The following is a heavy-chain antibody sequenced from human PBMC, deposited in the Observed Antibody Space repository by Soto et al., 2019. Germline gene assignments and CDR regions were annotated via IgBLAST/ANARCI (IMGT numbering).Heavy chain of an antibody. CDR1: GFTFSDYY. J-gene: IGHJ4*02. CDR2: ISTSDSI. CDR3: ARDLGYYDSSGYFDY. D-gene: IGHD3-22*01. V-gene: IGHV3-11*01. Sequence: PGGSLRLSCAASGFTFSDYYMSWIRQAPGKGLEWVSYISTSDSIYYADSVKGRFTISRGNAKNSLYLQMNSLRAEDTAVYYCARDLGYYDSSGYFDYWGQGTLVTVSS.